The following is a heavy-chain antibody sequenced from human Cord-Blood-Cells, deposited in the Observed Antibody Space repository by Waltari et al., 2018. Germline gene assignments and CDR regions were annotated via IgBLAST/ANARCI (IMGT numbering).Heavy chain of an antibody. D-gene: IGHD2-21*01. CDR1: GGTFSSYA. CDR3: AREISVNCGGDCYDY. Sequence: QVQLVQSGAEVKKPGSSVKVSCKASGGTFSSYALSWVRKATGQGREWMGRIIPILGIANYAQKFQGRVTITADKSTSTAYMELSSLRSEDTAVYYCAREISVNCGGDCYDYWGQGTLVTVSS. CDR2: IIPILGIA. V-gene: IGHV1-69*09. J-gene: IGHJ4*02.